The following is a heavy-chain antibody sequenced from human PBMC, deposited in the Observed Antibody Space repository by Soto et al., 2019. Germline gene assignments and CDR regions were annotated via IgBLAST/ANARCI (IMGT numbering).Heavy chain of an antibody. CDR2: IGTAGDT. V-gene: IGHV3-13*01. CDR1: GFTFSSYY. Sequence: GGSLRLSCAASGFTFSSYYMHWVRQATGKGLEWVSAIGTAGDTYYPGSVKGRFTISRENAKNSLYLQMNSRRAEETAMYYCDRGDWFDPWGQGTLVTVSS. CDR3: DRGDWFDP. J-gene: IGHJ5*01.